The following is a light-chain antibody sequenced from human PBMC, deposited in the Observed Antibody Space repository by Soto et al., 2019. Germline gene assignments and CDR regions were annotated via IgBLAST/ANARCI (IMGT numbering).Light chain of an antibody. V-gene: IGKV3-11*01. CDR2: DAS. CDR3: QQRSNWLFT. CDR1: QSVGSY. J-gene: IGKJ3*01. Sequence: EIVLTQSPATLSLSPGERATLSCRASQSVGSYLAWYQQKPGQAPRLLIYDASSRATGIPARFSGSGSGTDFTLTISSLEPEDFAVYYCQQRSNWLFTFGPGTKVDIK.